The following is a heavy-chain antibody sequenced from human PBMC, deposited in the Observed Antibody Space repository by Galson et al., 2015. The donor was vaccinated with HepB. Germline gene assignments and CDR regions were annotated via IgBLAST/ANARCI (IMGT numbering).Heavy chain of an antibody. Sequence: SLRLSCAASGFTFSSYAMSWVRQAPGKGLEWVSIIRGSGSSTSYADSVKGRFTISRDNSKNTLYLQMNSLRAEDTAVYYCAKDLSTVTTTPDYWGQGTLVTVSS. V-gene: IGHV3-23*01. CDR3: AKDLSTVTTTPDY. CDR1: GFTFSSYA. CDR2: IRGSGSST. J-gene: IGHJ4*02. D-gene: IGHD4-17*01.